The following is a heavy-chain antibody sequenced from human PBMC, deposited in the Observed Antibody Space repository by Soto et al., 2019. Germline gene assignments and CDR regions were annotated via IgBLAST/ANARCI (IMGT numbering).Heavy chain of an antibody. CDR3: ASSPVGIVVVPAATWFDP. CDR2: INHSGST. V-gene: IGHV4-34*01. Sequence: QVQLQQWGAGLLKPSETLSLTCAVYGGSFSGYYWSWIRQPPGKGLEWIGEINHSGSTNYNPSLKSRVTISVDTSKNQFSLKLRSVTAADTAVYYCASSPVGIVVVPAATWFDPWGQGTLVTVSS. J-gene: IGHJ5*02. D-gene: IGHD2-2*03. CDR1: GGSFSGYY.